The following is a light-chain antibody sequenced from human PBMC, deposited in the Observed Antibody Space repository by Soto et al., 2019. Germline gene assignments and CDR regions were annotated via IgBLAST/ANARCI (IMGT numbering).Light chain of an antibody. CDR3: SSYTTTSSLV. CDR1: SSDVGAYNF. J-gene: IGLJ3*02. V-gene: IGLV2-14*01. CDR2: EVS. Sequence: QSALTQPASVSGSPGQSIIISCTGSSSDVGAYNFVAWYQQHPGKAPKLIIYEVSNRPSGLSNRFSGSKSGNTASLTISGLQAEDEADYYCSSYTTTSSLVFGGGTKVTVL.